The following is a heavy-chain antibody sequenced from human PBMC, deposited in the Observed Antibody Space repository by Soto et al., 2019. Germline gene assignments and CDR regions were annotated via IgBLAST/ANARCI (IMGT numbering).Heavy chain of an antibody. Sequence: PSEPLCLTSTVSVASLGGCSCYWSWIRQRPVKGLEWLGYIYYSGTTKYNPSLTSRVTLSVDMSKNQFSLKLNSVTAADSAVYFCARAASPYFDLLSAFDPWGQGVLVTVSS. CDR3: ARAASPYFDLLSAFDP. CDR1: VASLGGCSCY. V-gene: IGHV4-61*01. CDR2: IYYSGTT. J-gene: IGHJ5*02. D-gene: IGHD3-9*01.